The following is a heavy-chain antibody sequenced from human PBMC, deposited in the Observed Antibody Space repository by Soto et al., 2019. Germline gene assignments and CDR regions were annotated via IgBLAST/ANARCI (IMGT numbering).Heavy chain of an antibody. D-gene: IGHD2-15*01. CDR2: IWYDGSNK. J-gene: IGHJ4*02. CDR3: AREYLVGPHRVIDY. Sequence: LGWSLRLSCAASGFTFSSYGMHWVRQAPGKGLEWVAFIWYDGSNKYYADSVKGRFTISRDNSKNTLYLQMNSLRAEDTAVYYYAREYLVGPHRVIDYWGQGTLGTVSS. CDR1: GFTFSSYG. V-gene: IGHV3-33*01.